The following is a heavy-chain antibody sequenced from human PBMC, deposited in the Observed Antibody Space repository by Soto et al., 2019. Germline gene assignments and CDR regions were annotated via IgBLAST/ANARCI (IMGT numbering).Heavy chain of an antibody. CDR1: GFTFSSYA. D-gene: IGHD3-22*01. Sequence: GGSLRLSCAASGFTFSSYAMHWVRQAPGKGLEWVAVISYDGSNKYYADSVKGRFTISRDNSKNTLYLQMNSLRAEDTAVYYWARDRLNYYDSSGYYYYFDYWGQGTLVT. V-gene: IGHV3-30-3*01. CDR3: ARDRLNYYDSSGYYYYFDY. J-gene: IGHJ4*02. CDR2: ISYDGSNK.